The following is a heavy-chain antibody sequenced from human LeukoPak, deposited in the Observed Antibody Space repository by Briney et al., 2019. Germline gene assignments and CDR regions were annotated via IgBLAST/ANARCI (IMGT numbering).Heavy chain of an antibody. CDR3: ARERYVDIVATIGGFDY. CDR1: GGSISSGSYY. J-gene: IGHJ4*02. V-gene: IGHV4-61*02. Sequence: PSQTLSLTCTGTGGSISSGSYYGRWLRQPAGRGLECLGRIYTSGSTNYNPSLKSRVTISVDTSKNQFSLKLSSVTAADTAVYYCARERYVDIVATIGGFDYWGQGTLVTVSS. CDR2: IYTSGST. D-gene: IGHD5-12*01.